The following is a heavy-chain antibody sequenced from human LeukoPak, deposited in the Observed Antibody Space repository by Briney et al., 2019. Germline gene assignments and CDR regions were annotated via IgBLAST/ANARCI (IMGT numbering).Heavy chain of an antibody. D-gene: IGHD3-10*01. CDR3: AREPGLLWFGELSTQGGMDV. J-gene: IGHJ6*02. V-gene: IGHV4-59*01. Sequence: PSETLSLTCTVSGGSISSYYWSWIRQPPGKGLEWIGNIYYSGSTNYNPSLKSRVTISVDTSKNQFSLKLSSVTAADTAVYYCAREPGLLWFGELSTQGGMDVWGQGTTVTVSS. CDR2: IYYSGST. CDR1: GGSISSYY.